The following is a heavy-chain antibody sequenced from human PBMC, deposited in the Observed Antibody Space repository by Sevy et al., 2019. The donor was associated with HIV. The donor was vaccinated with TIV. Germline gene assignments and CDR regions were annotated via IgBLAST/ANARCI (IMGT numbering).Heavy chain of an antibody. CDR3: ARDGPGDWGTNWFAFDI. V-gene: IGHV4-61*02. CDR1: GGSISSGSYY. D-gene: IGHD2-21*02. CDR2: ISTSGST. Sequence: SETLSLTCTVSGGSISSGSYYWSWIRQPAGKGLEWIGRISTSGSTNYNPSLKSRVTILRDTSKDKFSLRLTSMAAADTAVYYCARDGPGDWGTNWFAFDIWGQGTMVTVSS. J-gene: IGHJ3*02.